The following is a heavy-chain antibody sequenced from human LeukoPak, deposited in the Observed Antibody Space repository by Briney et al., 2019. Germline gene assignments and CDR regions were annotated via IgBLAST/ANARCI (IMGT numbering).Heavy chain of an antibody. V-gene: IGHV3-20*04. J-gene: IGHJ5*02. CDR2: INWNGGST. D-gene: IGHD3-10*01. Sequence: PGGSLRLSCAASGFTFDDYGMNWVRQAPGKGPEWVSGINWNGGSTGYADSVKGRFTISRDNAKNSLYLQMNSLRAEDTAMYYCARDGWFGDYNWFDPWGQGTLVTVSS. CDR1: GFTFDDYG. CDR3: ARDGWFGDYNWFDP.